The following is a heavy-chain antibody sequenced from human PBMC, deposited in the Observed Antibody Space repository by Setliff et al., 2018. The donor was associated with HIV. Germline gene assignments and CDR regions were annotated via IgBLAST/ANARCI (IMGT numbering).Heavy chain of an antibody. Sequence: PGGSLRLSCLTSGFTFGDYALSWFRQAPGKGLEWVAFIRSKVYGGTTEYAASVKGRFAILRDDSTSIAYLQTNSLKTEDTGVYYCSRSLGSYFDSAGYLRYFDYWGQGTQVTVSS. D-gene: IGHD3-10*01. CDR2: IRSKVYGGTT. CDR1: GFTFGDYA. CDR3: SRSLGSYFDSAGYLRYFDY. J-gene: IGHJ4*02. V-gene: IGHV3-49*03.